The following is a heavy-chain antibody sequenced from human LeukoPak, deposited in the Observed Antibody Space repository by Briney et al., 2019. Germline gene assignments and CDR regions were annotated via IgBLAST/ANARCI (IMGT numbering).Heavy chain of an antibody. CDR3: AKKGQADDGGKPD. CDR1: GFTFSIYD. CDR2: ITRGVGST. J-gene: IGHJ4*02. V-gene: IGHV3-23*01. Sequence: GGSLRLSCAASGFTFSIYDLSWVRQAPGKGLECVSAITRGVGSTYYADSVKGRFTISRDNSKNTLYLQMNNLRVDDAAVYYCAKKGQADDGGKPDWGQGTLVTVSS.